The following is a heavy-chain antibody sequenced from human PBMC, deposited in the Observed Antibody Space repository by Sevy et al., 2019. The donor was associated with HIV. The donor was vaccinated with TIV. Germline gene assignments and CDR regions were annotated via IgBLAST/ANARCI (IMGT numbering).Heavy chain of an antibody. Sequence: ASVKVSCQASGYTFTSYRIYWVRQAPGQGLEWMGWISPFNGDTNYAQKLQGRVTMITDTSTNTAYMEMRSLRSDETAVHYCARAYCSGGSCYSLAYWGQGTLVTVSS. CDR2: ISPFNGDT. D-gene: IGHD2-15*01. V-gene: IGHV1-18*01. CDR1: GYTFTSYR. J-gene: IGHJ4*02. CDR3: ARAYCSGGSCYSLAY.